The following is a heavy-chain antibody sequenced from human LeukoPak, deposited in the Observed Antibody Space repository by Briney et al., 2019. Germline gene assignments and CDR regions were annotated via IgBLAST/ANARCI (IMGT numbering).Heavy chain of an antibody. CDR2: ISSSSSTI. D-gene: IGHD4-23*01. V-gene: IGHV3-48*02. CDR3: ARIYGGNPRKGHFDY. Sequence: GGSLRLSCSASGFTFSSYEMNWVRQAPGKGLERVSCISSSSSTIYYADSVKGRFTISRDNAKNSLYLQMNSLRDEDTAVYYCARIYGGNPRKGHFDYWGQGTLVTVSS. J-gene: IGHJ4*02. CDR1: GFTFSSYE.